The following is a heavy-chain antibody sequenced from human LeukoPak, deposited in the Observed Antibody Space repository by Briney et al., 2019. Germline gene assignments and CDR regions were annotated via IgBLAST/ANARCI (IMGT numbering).Heavy chain of an antibody. CDR3: ARRNMESGYSSSWTNWFDP. CDR2: IYPGDSDT. J-gene: IGHJ5*02. CDR1: GYSFTSYW. D-gene: IGHD6-13*01. Sequence: GESLKISCKGSGYSFTSYWIGWVRQMPGKGLEWMGIIYPGDSDTRYSPSFQGQVTISADKSISTAYLQWSSLKASDTAMYYCARRNMESGYSSSWTNWFDPWGQGTLVTVSS. V-gene: IGHV5-51*01.